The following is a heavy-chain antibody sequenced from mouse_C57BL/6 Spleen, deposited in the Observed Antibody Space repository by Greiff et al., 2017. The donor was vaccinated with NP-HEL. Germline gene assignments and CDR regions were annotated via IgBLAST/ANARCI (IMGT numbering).Heavy chain of an antibody. D-gene: IGHD1-1*01. J-gene: IGHJ2*01. CDR3: TRSHYYYGSRGPGDYFDY. CDR1: GYTFTDYE. Sequence: VQLQQSGAELVRPGASVTLSCKASGYTFTDYEMHWVKQTPVHGLEWIGAIDPETGGTAYNQKFKGKAILTADKSSSTAYMELRSLTSEDSAVYYCTRSHYYYGSRGPGDYFDYWGQGTTLTVSS. CDR2: IDPETGGT. V-gene: IGHV1-15*01.